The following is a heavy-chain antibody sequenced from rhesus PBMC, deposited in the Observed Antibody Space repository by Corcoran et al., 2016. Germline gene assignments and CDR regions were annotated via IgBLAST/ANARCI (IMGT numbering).Heavy chain of an antibody. CDR2: IGPGGDT. D-gene: IGHD4-23*01. Sequence: EVQLVESGGGLVQPGGSLRLSCAASGFTFSSYAMQWVHKAPGEGLEWVSAIGPGGDTYYADAVKVRFTFSRDNAKNSVYLQMNSLRAEDTAVYYCARGGYEYSNYVNYWGQGVLVTDS. J-gene: IGHJ4*01. V-gene: IGHV3-72*01. CDR3: ARGGYEYSNYVNY. CDR1: GFTFSSYA.